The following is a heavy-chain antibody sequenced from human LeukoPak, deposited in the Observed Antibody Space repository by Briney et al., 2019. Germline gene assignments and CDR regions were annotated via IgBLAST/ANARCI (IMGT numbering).Heavy chain of an antibody. J-gene: IGHJ3*02. CDR3: ARARAQQWLVHGWAFDI. CDR1: GYTFTGYY. Sequence: GASVKVSCKASGYTFTGYYMHWVRQAPGQGLEWMGWINPNSGGTNYAQKFQGRVTMTRDTSIGTAYMELSRLRSDDTAVYYCARARAQQWLVHGWAFDIWGQGTMVTVSS. D-gene: IGHD6-19*01. V-gene: IGHV1-2*02. CDR2: INPNSGGT.